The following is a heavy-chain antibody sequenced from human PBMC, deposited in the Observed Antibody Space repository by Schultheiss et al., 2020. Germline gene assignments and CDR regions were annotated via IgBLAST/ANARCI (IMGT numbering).Heavy chain of an antibody. CDR2: TYYRSDWYN. Sequence: SQTLSLTCAISGDSVSSNSATWNWIRQSPSRGLEWLGRTYYRSDWYNDYAVSLRSRITINADTAKNQFSLQLNSVTPEDTAVYFCARDHSSPEAQYFYYSYMDVWDKGTAVTGSS. CDR1: GDSVSSNSAT. V-gene: IGHV6-1*01. CDR3: ARDHSSPEAQYFYYSYMDV. D-gene: IGHD3-22*01. J-gene: IGHJ6*03.